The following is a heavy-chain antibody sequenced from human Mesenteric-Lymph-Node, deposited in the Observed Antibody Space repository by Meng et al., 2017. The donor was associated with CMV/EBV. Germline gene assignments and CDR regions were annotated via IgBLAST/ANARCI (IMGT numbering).Heavy chain of an antibody. CDR1: GFTFSSYA. CDR2: ISGGGGRV. Sequence: GESLKISCAASGFTFSSYAMHWVRQAPGKGLEWVSGISGGGGRVHYADSVKGRFTISRDNSNNTLYLEMKSLRAEDTAVYYCAKVRLVRYCSGGSCYFDYWGQGTLVTVSS. D-gene: IGHD2-15*01. V-gene: IGHV3-23*01. CDR3: AKVRLVRYCSGGSCYFDY. J-gene: IGHJ4*02.